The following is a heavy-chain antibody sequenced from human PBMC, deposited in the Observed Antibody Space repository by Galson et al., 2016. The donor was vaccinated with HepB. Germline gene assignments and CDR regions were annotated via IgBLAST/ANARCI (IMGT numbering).Heavy chain of an antibody. J-gene: IGHJ4*01. D-gene: IGHD5-18*01. Sequence: SETLSLTCIVSGASTSSGSYSWGWIRQPPGKGLEWIGSIYYTGTTYYNPSLKSRVIISVDTSKNQFSLRLSSVTAADTAVYYCATRGYTYGSDYWGHGTLVTVSS. CDR3: ATRGYTYGSDY. CDR2: IYYTGTT. CDR1: GASTSSGSYS. V-gene: IGHV4-39*01.